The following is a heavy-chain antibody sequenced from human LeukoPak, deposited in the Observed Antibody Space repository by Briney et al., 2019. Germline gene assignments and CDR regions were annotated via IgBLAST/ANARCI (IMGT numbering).Heavy chain of an antibody. Sequence: GGSLRLSCAASGFTFSKFGMSWVRQAPGKGLEWVSAISPSRASTYYADSVKGRSTISRDDSRNMLYLQLNSLRAEDTAVYYCAKDLEGWELQKGNFDYWGQGTLVTVSS. CDR3: AKDLEGWELQKGNFDY. D-gene: IGHD1-26*01. V-gene: IGHV3-23*01. CDR2: ISPSRAST. CDR1: GFTFSKFG. J-gene: IGHJ4*02.